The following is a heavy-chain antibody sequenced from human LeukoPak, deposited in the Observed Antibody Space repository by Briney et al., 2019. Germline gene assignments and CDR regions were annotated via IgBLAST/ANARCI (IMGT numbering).Heavy chain of an antibody. CDR2: FSSSSSYI. J-gene: IGHJ3*02. D-gene: IGHD4-17*01. Sequence: GGSLRLSCAASGFTFGDYTMNWVRQAPGKGLEYVSSFSSSSSYIYYGDSVKGRFTISRDNARNSLYLQMNSLRAEDTAVYYCVRDQGPSNYGDAFDIWGQGTMVTVSS. V-gene: IGHV3-21*01. CDR1: GFTFGDYT. CDR3: VRDQGPSNYGDAFDI.